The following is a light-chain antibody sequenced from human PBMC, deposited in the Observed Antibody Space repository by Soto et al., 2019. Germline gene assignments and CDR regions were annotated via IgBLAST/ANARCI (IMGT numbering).Light chain of an antibody. CDR3: QSYDSSNWV. V-gene: IGLV6-57*04. CDR1: SGSIASNY. CDR2: EDN. J-gene: IGLJ3*02. Sequence: NFMLTQPHSVSESPGKTVTISCTRSSGSIASNYVQWYHQRPGSAPTIVMYEDNQRPSGVPDRFSGSIDRSSNSASLTISGLKIEDEGDFYCQSYDSSNWVFGGGTKLTVL.